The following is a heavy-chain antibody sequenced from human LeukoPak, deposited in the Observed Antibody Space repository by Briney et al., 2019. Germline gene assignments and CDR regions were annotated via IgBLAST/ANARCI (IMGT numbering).Heavy chain of an antibody. J-gene: IGHJ4*02. CDR1: GFTVSSNY. CDR3: ARDQSSSGWLY. Sequence: PGGSLRLSCAASGFTVSSNYMSWVRQAPGKGLEWVSVIYSGGSTYYADSVEGRFTISRDNSKNTLYLQMNSLRAEDTAVYYCARDQSSSGWLYWGQGTLVTVSS. D-gene: IGHD6-19*01. V-gene: IGHV3-66*01. CDR2: IYSGGST.